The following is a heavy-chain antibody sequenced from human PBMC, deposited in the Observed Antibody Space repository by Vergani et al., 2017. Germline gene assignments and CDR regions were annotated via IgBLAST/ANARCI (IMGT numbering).Heavy chain of an antibody. CDR2: IDHTGRP. D-gene: IGHD4-11*01. V-gene: IGHV4-34*01. CDR1: GGSFTSYH. Sequence: QVPLQQWGGGLLKPSETLSLNCVVNGGSFTSYHWTWIRQSPGKGLEWVGDIDHTGRPDYTPSLKSRLTMSVDKSRNQFSLTLNSVTATDTAIYFCARVNTETNGHLYYYYYMDVWGQGTAVTVS. CDR3: ARVNTETNGHLYYYYYMDV. J-gene: IGHJ6*03.